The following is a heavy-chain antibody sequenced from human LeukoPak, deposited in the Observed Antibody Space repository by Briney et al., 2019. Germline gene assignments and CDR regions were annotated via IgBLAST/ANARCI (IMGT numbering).Heavy chain of an antibody. CDR3: ATGRSTVYCSSGSCSNWFDP. J-gene: IGHJ5*02. Sequence: GGSLRLSCAASGFTLSNYWMHWVRQAPGKGLVWVSRINADGSTTNYADSVKGRFTISRDNAKNTLYLQMNSLRAEDTAVYYCATGRSTVYCSSGSCSNWFDPWGQGTLVTVSS. CDR2: INADGSTT. V-gene: IGHV3-74*01. CDR1: GFTLSNYW. D-gene: IGHD2-15*01.